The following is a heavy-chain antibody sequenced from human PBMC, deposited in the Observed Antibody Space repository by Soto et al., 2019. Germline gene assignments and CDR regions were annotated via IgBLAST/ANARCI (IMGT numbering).Heavy chain of an antibody. J-gene: IGHJ6*02. D-gene: IGHD3-16*01. CDR2: INAGNGNP. Sequence: ASVKVSCKASGYTFTSYAMHWVRQAPGQRLEWMGWINAGNGNPKYSQKFQGRVTITRDTSASTAYMELSSLRSEDTAVYYCARDGGPTGYYYYYGMDVWGQGTTVTVSS. V-gene: IGHV1-3*01. CDR1: GYTFTSYA. CDR3: ARDGGPTGYYYYYGMDV.